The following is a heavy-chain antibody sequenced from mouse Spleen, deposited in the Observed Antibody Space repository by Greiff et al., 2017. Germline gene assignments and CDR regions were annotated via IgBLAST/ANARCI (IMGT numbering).Heavy chain of an antibody. CDR2: INPNNGGT. J-gene: IGHJ4*01. D-gene: IGHD4-1*01. CDR1: GYTFTDYN. V-gene: IGHV1-18*01. Sequence: VQLQQSGPELVKPGASVKIPCKASGYTFTDYNMDWVKQSHGKSLEWIGDINPNNGGTIYNQKFKGKATLTVDKSSSTAYMELRSLTSEDTAVYYCARPLTGTDAMDYWGQGTSVTVSS. CDR3: ARPLTGTDAMDY.